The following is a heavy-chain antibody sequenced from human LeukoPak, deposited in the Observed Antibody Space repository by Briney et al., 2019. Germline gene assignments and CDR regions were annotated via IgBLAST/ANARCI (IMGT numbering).Heavy chain of an antibody. CDR1: GFTFTRYW. CDR2: INQDESEK. Sequence: GGSLRLSCAASGFTFTRYWMSWVRQAPGKGLEWVVSINQDESEKYYVDSVKGRFTISRDNADNSLYLQMNSLRPEDTAVYYCVRIAVEVWGQGTLVTVSS. J-gene: IGHJ4*02. V-gene: IGHV3-7*01. D-gene: IGHD2-2*01. CDR3: VRIAVEV.